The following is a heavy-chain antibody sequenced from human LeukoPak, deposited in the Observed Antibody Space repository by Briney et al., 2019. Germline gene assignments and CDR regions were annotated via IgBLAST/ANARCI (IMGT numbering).Heavy chain of an antibody. J-gene: IGHJ3*02. CDR1: GFTFDDYA. CDR3: AKGGATNAFDI. CDR2: ISGSGGTT. Sequence: GGSLRLSCAASGFTFDDYAMHWVRQAPGKGLEWVSGISGSGGTTYYADSVKGRFTISRDNSKNTLYLQMNSLRAEDTAVYYCAKGGATNAFDIWGQGTMVTVSS. D-gene: IGHD1-26*01. V-gene: IGHV3-23*01.